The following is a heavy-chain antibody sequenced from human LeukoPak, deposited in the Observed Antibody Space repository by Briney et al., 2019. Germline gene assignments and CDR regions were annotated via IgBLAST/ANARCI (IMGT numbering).Heavy chain of an antibody. CDR2: INHSGST. V-gene: IGHV4-34*01. CDR1: GGSFSGYY. CDR3: SRESGPYSPFGH. J-gene: IGHJ4*02. D-gene: IGHD1-26*01. Sequence: SETLSLTCAVYGGSFSGYYWSCIRQPPGKGLEWIGEINHSGSTNYNPSLKSRVTISVDTSKNQFSLTLTSVTAADTAIYYCSRESGPYSPFGHWGQGILVTVTT.